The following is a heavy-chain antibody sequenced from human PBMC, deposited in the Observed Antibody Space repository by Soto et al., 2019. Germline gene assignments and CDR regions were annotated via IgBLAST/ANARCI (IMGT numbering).Heavy chain of an antibody. D-gene: IGHD5-12*01. CDR2: IYYSGST. J-gene: IGHJ4*02. Sequence: SETLSLTCTVSGGSVSSYYWSWIRQPPGKGLEWIGYIYYSGSTNYNPSLKSRGTISVDSSKNQCSLKRGSVTGADTAVYYCARVGVATISPFDYWGQGTLVTVSS. CDR3: ARVGVATISPFDY. CDR1: GGSVSSYY. V-gene: IGHV4-59*02.